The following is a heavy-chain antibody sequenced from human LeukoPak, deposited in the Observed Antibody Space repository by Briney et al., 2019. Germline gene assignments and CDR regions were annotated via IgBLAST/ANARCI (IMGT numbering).Heavy chain of an antibody. Sequence: PGGSLRLSCAASGFTFSNYSMNWVRQAPGKGLEWVSYISSSSSTIYYADSVKGRFTISRDNAKNSLYLQMNSLRAEDTAVYYCARDKFGRAAVDWGQGALVTVSS. CDR2: ISSSSSTI. V-gene: IGHV3-48*04. J-gene: IGHJ4*02. D-gene: IGHD6-13*01. CDR1: GFTFSNYS. CDR3: ARDKFGRAAVD.